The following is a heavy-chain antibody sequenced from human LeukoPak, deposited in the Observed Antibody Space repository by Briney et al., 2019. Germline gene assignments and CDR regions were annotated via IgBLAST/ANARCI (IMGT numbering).Heavy chain of an antibody. Sequence: GGSLRLSCAASGFTFSDYYMSWIRQAPGKGLEWVSYISSSASTIYYADSVKGRFTISRDNAKNSLYLQMNSLRAEDTAVYYCAREIHGDRTNFDYWGQGTLVTVSS. CDR2: ISSSASTI. CDR1: GFTFSDYY. V-gene: IGHV3-11*01. D-gene: IGHD4-17*01. J-gene: IGHJ4*02. CDR3: AREIHGDRTNFDY.